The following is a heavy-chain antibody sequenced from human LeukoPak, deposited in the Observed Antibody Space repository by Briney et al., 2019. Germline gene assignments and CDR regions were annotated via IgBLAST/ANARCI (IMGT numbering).Heavy chain of an antibody. V-gene: IGHV1-46*01. CDR3: AKKGDLLYYFDY. CDR2: IYPRDGST. D-gene: IGHD2-21*02. CDR1: GYTFTSNY. J-gene: IGHJ4*02. Sequence: GASVKVSCKASGYTFTSNYIHWVRQAPGQGLEWMGMIYPRDGSTSYAQKFQGRVTVTRDTSTSTVHMELSGLRSEDTAVYYCAKKGDLLYYFDYWGQGTLVTVSS.